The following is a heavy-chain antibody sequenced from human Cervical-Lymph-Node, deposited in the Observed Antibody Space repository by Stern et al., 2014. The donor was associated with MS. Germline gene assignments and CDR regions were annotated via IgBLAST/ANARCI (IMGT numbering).Heavy chain of an antibody. J-gene: IGHJ4*02. D-gene: IGHD5-24*01. V-gene: IGHV4-59*08. Sequence: QVQLQESGPGLVKPSETLSLTCTVSGGSISSNYWSWIRQPPGKGLEWIGYLYYSGNTNYNPSLKSRVTTSVDTSKNQFSLSTSSVTAADTAVYYCARHGPPRRRDDSNHPNFDYWGPGTLVAVSS. CDR1: GGSISSNY. CDR2: LYYSGNT. CDR3: ARHGPPRRRDDSNHPNFDY.